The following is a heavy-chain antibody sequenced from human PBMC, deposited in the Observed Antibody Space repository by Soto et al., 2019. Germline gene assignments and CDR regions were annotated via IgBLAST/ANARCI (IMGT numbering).Heavy chain of an antibody. Sequence: WVSQRLSCTASGFTFSSYWMSWVRQAPGKGLGWLANIKEDGSGKYYVDSVKGRVSISRDNARNSLYLQMNSLRVEDTAVYYCVRVGRLGGYWGQGDLVTVSS. V-gene: IGHV3-7*03. CDR2: IKEDGSGK. J-gene: IGHJ4*02. CDR1: GFTFSSYW. D-gene: IGHD3-16*01. CDR3: VRVGRLGGY.